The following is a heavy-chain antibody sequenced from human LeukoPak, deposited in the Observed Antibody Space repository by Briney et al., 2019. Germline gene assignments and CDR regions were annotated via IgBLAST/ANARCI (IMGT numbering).Heavy chain of an antibody. Sequence: GGSLRLSCAASGFTVSSNYMSWVRQAPGKGLEWVAVISYDGSNKYYADSVKGRFTISRDNSKNTLYLQMNSLRAEDTAVYYCARVSTPYSSGWYYFDYWGQGTLVTVSS. CDR3: ARVSTPYSSGWYYFDY. CDR2: ISYDGSNK. J-gene: IGHJ4*02. D-gene: IGHD6-19*01. CDR1: GFTVSSNY. V-gene: IGHV3-30*03.